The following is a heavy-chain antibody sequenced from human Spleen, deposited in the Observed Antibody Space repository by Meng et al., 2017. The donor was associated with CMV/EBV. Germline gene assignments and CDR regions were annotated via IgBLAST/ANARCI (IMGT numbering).Heavy chain of an antibody. J-gene: IGHJ6*02. CDR1: GYTFTDYY. CDR3: AREVASFGYHYGMDV. Sequence: ASVKVSCKASGYTFTDYYMHWVRQAPGQGLEWMGWSNPYSGDTIYAQKFQGRVTMTRDTSISTAYMELSRLRYDDTAVYYCAREVASFGYHYGMDVWGQGTLVTVSS. V-gene: IGHV1-2*02. CDR2: SNPYSGDT. D-gene: IGHD3-16*01.